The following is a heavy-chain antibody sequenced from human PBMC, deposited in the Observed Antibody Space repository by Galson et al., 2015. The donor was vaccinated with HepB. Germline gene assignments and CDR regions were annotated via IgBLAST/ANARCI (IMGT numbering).Heavy chain of an antibody. CDR3: ARDLGRGGMDV. V-gene: IGHV4-4*07. CDR2: IFTNGMT. CDR1: GGSIISYY. Sequence: LSLTCTVSGGSIISYYWSWVRQPAGKGLEWIGRIFTNGMTKYSPSFKSRVFMSVDTSNNQFSLKLTSVTASDTAVYYCARDLGRGGMDVWGQGTTVTVPS. D-gene: IGHD1-26*01. J-gene: IGHJ6*02.